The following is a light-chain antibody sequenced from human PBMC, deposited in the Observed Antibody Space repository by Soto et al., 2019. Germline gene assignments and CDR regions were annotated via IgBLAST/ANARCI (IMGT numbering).Light chain of an antibody. CDR1: SSDIGSNT. V-gene: IGLV1-44*01. J-gene: IGLJ3*02. CDR3: TAWDGSLNVWV. CDR2: RDN. Sequence: QSVLTQPPSASGTPGQRVTISCSGSSSDIGSNTVNWYQQLPGSAPKLLIYRDNQRPSGIPDRFSGSKSGTSASLDISGLQSEDEADYYCTAWDGSLNVWVFGGGTKLTVL.